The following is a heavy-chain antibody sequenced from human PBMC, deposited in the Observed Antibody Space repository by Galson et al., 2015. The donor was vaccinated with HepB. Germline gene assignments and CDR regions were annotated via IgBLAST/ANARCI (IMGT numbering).Heavy chain of an antibody. V-gene: IGHV6-1*01. CDR3: ARGIVATPYYYYGMDV. CDR1: GDSVSSNSAA. D-gene: IGHD5-12*01. J-gene: IGHJ6*02. CDR2: TYYRSKWYN. Sequence: AISGDSVSSNSAAWNWIRQSPSRGLEWLGRTYYRSKWYNDYAVSVKSRITINPDTSKNQFSLQLNSVTPEDTAVYYCARGIVATPYYYYGMDVWGQGTTVTVSS.